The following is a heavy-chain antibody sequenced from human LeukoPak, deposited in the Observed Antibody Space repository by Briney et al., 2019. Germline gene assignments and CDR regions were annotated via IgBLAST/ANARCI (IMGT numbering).Heavy chain of an antibody. V-gene: IGHV4-59*12. CDR1: DGSISSYF. J-gene: IGHJ4*02. CDR2: IYYSGST. Sequence: SETLSLTCTVSDGSISSYFWSWIRQPPGKGLEWIGHIYYSGSTYYNPSLKSRVTISVDTSKNQFSLKLSSVTAADTAVYYCARGVSGLTTVWGQGTLVTVSS. CDR3: ARGVSGLTTV. D-gene: IGHD4-17*01.